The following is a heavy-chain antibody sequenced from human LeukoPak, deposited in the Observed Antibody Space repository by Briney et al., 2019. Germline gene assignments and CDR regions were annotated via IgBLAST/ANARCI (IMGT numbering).Heavy chain of an antibody. J-gene: IGHJ4*02. V-gene: IGHV1-2*02. CDR1: GYTFTSYD. Sequence: ASMKVSCKASGYTFTSYDINWVRQATGQGLEWMGWINPNSGGTNYAQKFQGRVTMTRDTSISTAYMELSRLRSDDTAVYYCARDQSYPRFDYWGQGTLVTVSS. CDR2: INPNSGGT. CDR3: ARDQSYPRFDY.